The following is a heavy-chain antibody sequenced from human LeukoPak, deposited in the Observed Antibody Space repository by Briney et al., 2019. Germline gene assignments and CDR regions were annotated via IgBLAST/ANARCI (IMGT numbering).Heavy chain of an antibody. D-gene: IGHD4-23*01. CDR3: ARDRGIYGGNSFDY. Sequence: SVKVSCKASGGTFSSYAISWVRQAPGQGLEWMGGIIPIFGTANYAQKFQGRVTITADESTSTAYMELSSLRSEDTAVYYCARDRGIYGGNSFDYWGQGTLVTVSS. CDR1: GGTFSSYA. V-gene: IGHV1-69*13. CDR2: IIPIFGTA. J-gene: IGHJ4*02.